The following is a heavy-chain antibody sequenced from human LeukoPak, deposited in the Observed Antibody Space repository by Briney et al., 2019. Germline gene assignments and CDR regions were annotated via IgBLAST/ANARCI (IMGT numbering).Heavy chain of an antibody. CDR2: IYHSGST. CDR1: GGSIDSRSYY. V-gene: IGHV4-39*01. J-gene: IGHJ4*02. CDR3: ARRSEFDNTHYHYFDY. D-gene: IGHD2-15*01. Sequence: PSETLSLTCTVSGGSIDSRSYYWDWIRQAPGKGLEWIGTIYHSGSTEYNPSLKSRVAIFVDTSKNQFSLILHSVAPADTAVYYCARRSEFDNTHYHYFDYWGQGALVTVSS.